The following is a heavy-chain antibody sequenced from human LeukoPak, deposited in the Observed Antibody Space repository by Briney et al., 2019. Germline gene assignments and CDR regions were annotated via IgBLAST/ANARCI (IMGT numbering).Heavy chain of an antibody. CDR3: ASNGLFSRESSDY. J-gene: IGHJ4*02. V-gene: IGHV4-39*07. D-gene: IGHD2-8*01. CDR1: GGSISSSSYY. Sequence: SETLSLTCTVSGGSISSSSYYWGWIRQPPGKGLEWIGSIYYSGSTYYNPSLKSRVTISVDTSKNQFSLKLSSVTAADTAVYYCASNGLFSRESSDYWGQGTLVTVSS. CDR2: IYYSGST.